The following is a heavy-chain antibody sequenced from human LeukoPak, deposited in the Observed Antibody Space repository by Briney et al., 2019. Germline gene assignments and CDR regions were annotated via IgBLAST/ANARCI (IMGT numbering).Heavy chain of an antibody. D-gene: IGHD2-2*01. Sequence: SQTLSLTCAVSGGSISSGGYSWSWIRQPPGKGLEWIGYIYYSGSTNHNPSLKSRVTISVDTSKNQFSLKLRSVTAADTAVYYCARDLRTSHHYGMDVWGQGTTVTVSS. V-gene: IGHV4-61*08. CDR2: IYYSGST. CDR3: ARDLRTSHHYGMDV. J-gene: IGHJ6*02. CDR1: GGSISSGGYS.